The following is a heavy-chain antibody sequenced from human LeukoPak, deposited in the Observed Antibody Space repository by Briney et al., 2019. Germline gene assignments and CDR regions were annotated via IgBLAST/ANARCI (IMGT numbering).Heavy chain of an antibody. CDR1: GFTFSSYA. Sequence: GGSLRLSCAASGFTFSSYAMSWVRQAPGKGLEWVSAISGSGGSTYYADSVKGRFTISRDNSKNTLYLQMNSLRAEDTAVYYCAKDSSSWYYYYYYYMDVWGKGTTVTVSS. CDR2: ISGSGGST. V-gene: IGHV3-23*01. D-gene: IGHD6-13*01. J-gene: IGHJ6*03. CDR3: AKDSSSWYYYYYYYMDV.